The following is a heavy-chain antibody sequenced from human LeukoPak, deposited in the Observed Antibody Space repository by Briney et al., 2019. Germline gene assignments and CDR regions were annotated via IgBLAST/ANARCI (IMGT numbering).Heavy chain of an antibody. J-gene: IGHJ1*01. CDR3: ALYSDSSGYYFQH. CDR2: IYPGDSDT. V-gene: IGHV5-51*01. Sequence: GESLKISCKGSGYSFTTYWIGWVRQMPGKGLEWMGIIYPGDSDTRYSPSFQGQVTISADKSIGTAYLQWSSLKASDTAMYYCALYSDSSGYYFQHWGQGTLVTVSS. D-gene: IGHD3-22*01. CDR1: GYSFTTYW.